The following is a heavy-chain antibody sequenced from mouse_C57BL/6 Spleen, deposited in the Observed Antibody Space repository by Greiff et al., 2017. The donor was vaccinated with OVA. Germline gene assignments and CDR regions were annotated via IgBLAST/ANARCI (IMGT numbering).Heavy chain of an antibody. CDR3: VRESYYDYDDGDYYAMDY. CDR1: GFTFNTYA. V-gene: IGHV10-3*01. CDR2: IRSKSSNYAT. Sequence: EVQGVESGGGLVQPKGSLKLSCAASGFTFNTYAMHWVRQAPGKGLEWVARIRSKSSNYATYYADSVKDRFTISRDDSQSMLYLQMNNLKTEDTAMYYCVRESYYDYDDGDYYAMDYWGQGTSVTVSS. D-gene: IGHD2-4*01. J-gene: IGHJ4*01.